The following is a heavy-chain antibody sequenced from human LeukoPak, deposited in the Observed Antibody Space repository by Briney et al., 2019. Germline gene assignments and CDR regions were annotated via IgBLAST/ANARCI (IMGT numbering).Heavy chain of an antibody. CDR2: VSGSGGST. CDR3: AKGGLGNYDSSGYYYQPFDY. D-gene: IGHD3-22*01. V-gene: IGHV3-23*01. J-gene: IGHJ4*02. Sequence: GGSLRLSCAASGFTFSSYAMSWVRQAPGKGLEWVSAVSGSGGSTYYADSVKGRFTISRDNSKNTLYLQMNSLRAEDTAVYYCAKGGLGNYDSSGYYYQPFDYWGQGTLVTVSS. CDR1: GFTFSSYA.